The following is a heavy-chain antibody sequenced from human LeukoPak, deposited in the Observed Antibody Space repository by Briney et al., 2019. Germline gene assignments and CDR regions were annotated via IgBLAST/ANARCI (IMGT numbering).Heavy chain of an antibody. D-gene: IGHD5-18*01. Sequence: GRSLRLSCAASGFTFSSYGMHWVRQAPGKGLEWVAVISNDGSNKYYADSVKGRFTISRDNSKNTLYLQMNSLRAEDTAVYYCAKWRYKDTAMAGMDYFDYWGQGTLVTVSS. CDR1: GFTFSSYG. CDR3: AKWRYKDTAMAGMDYFDY. V-gene: IGHV3-30*18. J-gene: IGHJ4*02. CDR2: ISNDGSNK.